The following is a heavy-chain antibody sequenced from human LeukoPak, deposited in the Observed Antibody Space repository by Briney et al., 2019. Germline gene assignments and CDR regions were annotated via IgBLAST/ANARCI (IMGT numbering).Heavy chain of an antibody. CDR1: GGSISSSSYY. Sequence: PSETLSLTCTVSGGSISSSSYYWGWARQPPGKGLEWIGSIFYTGNSYYNPSLKSRVTISVDTSKNQFSLKLSSVTAADTAVYYCARTRDYYDSSDGSGAFDIWGQGTMVTVSS. CDR3: ARTRDYYDSSDGSGAFDI. V-gene: IGHV4-39*07. J-gene: IGHJ3*02. D-gene: IGHD3-22*01. CDR2: IFYTGNS.